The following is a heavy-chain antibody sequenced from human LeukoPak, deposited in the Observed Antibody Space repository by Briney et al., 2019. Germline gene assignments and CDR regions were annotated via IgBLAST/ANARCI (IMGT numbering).Heavy chain of an antibody. Sequence: ASVKVSCKASGYTFTSFFMHWVRQAPGQGLEWMGIINPRGGCATSAQRFQGRLTVTRDTSTSPVYMELSSLTSEGTAVYYCARDYHGSGSLTTFDSWGQGTLVTVSS. CDR1: GYTFTSFF. J-gene: IGHJ4*02. CDR3: ARDYHGSGSLTTFDS. CDR2: INPRGGCA. D-gene: IGHD3-10*01. V-gene: IGHV1-46*01.